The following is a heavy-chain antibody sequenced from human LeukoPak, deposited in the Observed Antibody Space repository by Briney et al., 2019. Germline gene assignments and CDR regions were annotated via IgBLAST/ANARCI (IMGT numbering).Heavy chain of an antibody. Sequence: GGSVRLSCAASGFTFSSYSMNWVRQAPGKGLEWVSFISSTSNYINYADSVNGRFTISRDNAKNSLYLQMNSLGAEDTALYYCARDHPGYSGYVQDYWGQGALITVSS. V-gene: IGHV3-21*01. CDR3: ARDHPGYSGYVQDY. J-gene: IGHJ4*02. CDR1: GFTFSSYS. D-gene: IGHD5-12*01. CDR2: ISSTSNYI.